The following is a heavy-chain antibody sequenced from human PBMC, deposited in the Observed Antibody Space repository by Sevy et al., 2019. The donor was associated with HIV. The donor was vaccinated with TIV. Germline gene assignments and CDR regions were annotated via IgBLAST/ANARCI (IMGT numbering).Heavy chain of an antibody. J-gene: IGHJ4*02. Sequence: GGSLRLSCAASGFTFSNAWMSWVRQAPGKGLEWVGRIKSKTDGGTTDYAAPVKGRFTISRDDSKNTLYLQMDSLKTEDTAVYYCTTDFLYYYDSSGYHSFDYWGQGTLVTVSS. D-gene: IGHD3-22*01. CDR2: IKSKTDGGTT. V-gene: IGHV3-15*01. CDR3: TTDFLYYYDSSGYHSFDY. CDR1: GFTFSNAW.